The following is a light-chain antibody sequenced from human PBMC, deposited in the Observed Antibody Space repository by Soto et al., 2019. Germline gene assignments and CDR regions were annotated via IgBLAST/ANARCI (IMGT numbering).Light chain of an antibody. CDR1: QSISTY. CDR3: QPSYTIPYT. Sequence: DIQMTQSPSSLPASVSDRVTLTCRASQSISTYLNWYQQKPGKAPNLLNYAASSLQSGFPSKLSGTGPVTDFTLTISSLQPDDLATYYCQPSYTIPYTFGHGTTLEIK. V-gene: IGKV1-39*01. J-gene: IGKJ2*01. CDR2: AAS.